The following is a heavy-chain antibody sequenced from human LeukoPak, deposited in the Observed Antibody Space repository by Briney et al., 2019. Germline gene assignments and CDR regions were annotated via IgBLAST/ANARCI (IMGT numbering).Heavy chain of an antibody. CDR2: ISSSGSTI. Sequence: GGSLRLSCAASGFTFSSYEMNWVRQAPGKGLEWVSYISSSGSTIYYADSVKGRFTISRDNAKNSLYLQKNSLRAEDTAVYYCARDRGRPSGSILEPYYFDYWGQGTLVTVSS. D-gene: IGHD1-26*01. V-gene: IGHV3-48*03. J-gene: IGHJ4*02. CDR1: GFTFSSYE. CDR3: ARDRGRPSGSILEPYYFDY.